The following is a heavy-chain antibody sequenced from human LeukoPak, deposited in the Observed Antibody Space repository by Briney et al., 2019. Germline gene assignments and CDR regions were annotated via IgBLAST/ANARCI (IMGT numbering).Heavy chain of an antibody. V-gene: IGHV3-23*01. Sequence: GGTLRLSCAASGVTFSSYAMSWVRQAPAKGLEWVSGISASASGTYYADSAKGRLTISSDKSKNTLFLQMDSLRADDTALYYCARGPCAWPSHFDKWGEGSLVTVS. CDR3: ARGPCAWPSHFDK. CDR2: ISASASGT. J-gene: IGHJ4*02. CDR1: GVTFSSYA. D-gene: IGHD3-16*01.